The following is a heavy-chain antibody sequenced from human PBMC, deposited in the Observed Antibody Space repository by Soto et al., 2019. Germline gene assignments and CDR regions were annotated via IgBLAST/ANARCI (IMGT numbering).Heavy chain of an antibody. CDR3: ASYYSTPYCGGDCYSRQFDY. J-gene: IGHJ4*02. CDR1: GYTFTSYA. CDR2: INAGNGNT. Sequence: GASVKVSCKASGYTFTSYAMHWVRQAPGQRLEWMGWINAGNGNTKYSQKFQGRVTITRDTSASTAYMELSSLRSEDTAVYYCASYYSTPYCGGDCYSRQFDYWGQGTLVTVSS. V-gene: IGHV1-3*01. D-gene: IGHD2-21*02.